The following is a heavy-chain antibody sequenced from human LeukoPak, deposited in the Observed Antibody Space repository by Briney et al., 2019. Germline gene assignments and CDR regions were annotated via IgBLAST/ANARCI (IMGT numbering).Heavy chain of an antibody. CDR2: IYPGYSDT. D-gene: IGHD2-2*01. J-gene: IGHJ6*03. CDR1: GYSFTSYC. V-gene: IGHV5-51*01. Sequence: GESLKISCKGSGYSFTSYCIGWVRQMPGKGLGWMGIIYPGYSDTRYSPSFQGKVTISADKSISTAYLQWSSLKDSDTAMYYCARGYCSSTSCPPYYSYMDVWGKGTTVTVSS. CDR3: ARGYCSSTSCPPYYSYMDV.